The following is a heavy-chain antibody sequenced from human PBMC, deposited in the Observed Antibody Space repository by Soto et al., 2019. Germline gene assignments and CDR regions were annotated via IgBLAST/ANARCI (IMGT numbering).Heavy chain of an antibody. CDR2: ISSSSGSSI. D-gene: IGHD2-21*01. CDR3: ARGATSYFYHYYYGMDV. Sequence: GGSLRLSCAASGFTFSDYYMNWIRQAPGKGLEWVSFISSSSGSSIYYADSVKGRFTISRDNAKNSLYLQMNSLRAEDTAVYYGARGATSYFYHYYYGMDVWGQGTTVTVSS. J-gene: IGHJ6*02. CDR1: GFTFSDYY. V-gene: IGHV3-11*01.